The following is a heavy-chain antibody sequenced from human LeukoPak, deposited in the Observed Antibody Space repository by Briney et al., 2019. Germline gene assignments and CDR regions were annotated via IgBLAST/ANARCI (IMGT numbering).Heavy chain of an antibody. J-gene: IGHJ4*02. CDR3: AKSYGDYYFDY. Sequence: GGSLRLSCAASGFTFSSYAMSWVRQAPGKGLEWVAVISSDGSNKYYADSVKGRFTISRDNSKNTLYLQMNSLRAEDTAVYYCAKSYGDYYFDYWGQGTLVIVSS. CDR1: GFTFSSYA. V-gene: IGHV3-30*18. D-gene: IGHD4-17*01. CDR2: ISSDGSNK.